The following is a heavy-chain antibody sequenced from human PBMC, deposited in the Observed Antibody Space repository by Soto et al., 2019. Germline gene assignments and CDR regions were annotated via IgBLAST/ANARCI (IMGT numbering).Heavy chain of an antibody. V-gene: IGHV3-74*01. CDR1: GFTFSSYW. CDR2: INSDGSST. CDR3: ARDMGRKGGFDY. D-gene: IGHD2-15*01. J-gene: IGHJ4*02. Sequence: PGGSLRLSCAASGFTFSSYWMHWVRQVPGKGLVWVSRINSDGSSTRNADSVKGRFTVSRDNAKNTLYLQMNSLRAEDTAVYYCARDMGRKGGFDYWGPGTLVTVSS.